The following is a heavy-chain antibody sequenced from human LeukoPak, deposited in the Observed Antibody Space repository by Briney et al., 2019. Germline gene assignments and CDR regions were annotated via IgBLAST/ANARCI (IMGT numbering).Heavy chain of an antibody. D-gene: IGHD6-13*01. Sequence: PSETLSLTCTVSGGSISSSSYYWGWIRQPPGKGLEWIGSIYYSGSTYYNPSLKSRVTISVDTSKNQFSLKLSSVTAADTAVYYCARGLSSRYYYYYMDVWGKGTTVTVS. V-gene: IGHV4-39*01. J-gene: IGHJ6*03. CDR1: GGSISSSSYY. CDR2: IYYSGST. CDR3: ARGLSSRYYYYYMDV.